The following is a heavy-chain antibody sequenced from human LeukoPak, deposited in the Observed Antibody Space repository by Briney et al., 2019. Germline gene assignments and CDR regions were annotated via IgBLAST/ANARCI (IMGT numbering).Heavy chain of an antibody. J-gene: IGHJ4*02. Sequence: SETLSLTCSVSGDSISSSYWSWIRQPPGKGLEWIGNIYNSANTNYNPSLQSRVTMSVDTSKSQFSLQLTSVSAADTAVYYCARDRGIMAVADSWGQGTLVTVSS. CDR2: IYNSANT. CDR3: ARDRGIMAVADS. V-gene: IGHV4-4*08. CDR1: GDSISSSY. D-gene: IGHD6-19*01.